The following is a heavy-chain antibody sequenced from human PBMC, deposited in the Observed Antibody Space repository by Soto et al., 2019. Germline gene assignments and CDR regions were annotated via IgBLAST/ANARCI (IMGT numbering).Heavy chain of an antibody. Sequence: SETLSLTCSVSGGSITSGDYYWTWIRQHPGKGLEWIAYIHYDGRTYYNPSLQSRTATSVDTSKNQFSLELNSVTDADTAVYYCARRHRSSGGGFAYWGQGTLVTVSS. CDR3: ARRHRSSGGGFAY. D-gene: IGHD2-15*01. CDR1: GGSITSGDYY. V-gene: IGHV4-31*02. CDR2: IHYDGRT. J-gene: IGHJ4*02.